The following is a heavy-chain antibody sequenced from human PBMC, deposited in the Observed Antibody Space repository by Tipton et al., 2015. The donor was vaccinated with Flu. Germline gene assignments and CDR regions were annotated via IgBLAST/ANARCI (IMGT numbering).Heavy chain of an antibody. J-gene: IGHJ4*02. Sequence: QLVQSGGGVVQPGRSLRLSCAASGFTFSSYGMHWVRQAPGKGLEWVAVIWYDGSNKYYADSVKGRFTISRDNSKNTLYLQMSSLRAEDTAVYYCAKGGDDLDYWGQGTLVTVSS. D-gene: IGHD5-12*01. CDR3: AKGGDDLDY. CDR1: GFTFSSYG. CDR2: IWYDGSNK. V-gene: IGHV3-33*06.